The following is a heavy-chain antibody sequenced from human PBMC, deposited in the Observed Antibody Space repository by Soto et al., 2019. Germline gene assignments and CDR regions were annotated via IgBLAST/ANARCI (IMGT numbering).Heavy chain of an antibody. CDR2: ISDSGSTI. V-gene: IGHV3-11*01. J-gene: IGHJ5*02. CDR3: ARGGSGWTRGGWLGP. CDR1: GFTFSDYY. Sequence: QMQLVQSGGGLVKPRGSLTLSCKASGFTFSDYYMIWVRQTPGKGLEWLSYISDSGSTIYYADSVRARFTIFRENAANLVYLQLDGLTDGDTAFFYCARGGSGWTRGGWLGPWGQGSLVIVSS. D-gene: IGHD6-25*01.